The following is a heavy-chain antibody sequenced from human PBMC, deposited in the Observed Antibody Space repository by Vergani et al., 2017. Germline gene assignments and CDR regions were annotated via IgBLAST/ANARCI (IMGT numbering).Heavy chain of an antibody. Sequence: EVQLVESGGGLVQPGRSLRLSCTASGFTFGDYAMSWVRQAPGKGLEGVGFIRSKAYGGTTEYAASVKGRFTISRDDSKSIAYLQMNSLKTEDTAVYYCAKDMKEYYDFWSGYLGAFDIWGQGTMVTVSS. CDR2: IRSKAYGGTT. V-gene: IGHV3-49*04. CDR3: AKDMKEYYDFWSGYLGAFDI. CDR1: GFTFGDYA. D-gene: IGHD3-3*01. J-gene: IGHJ3*02.